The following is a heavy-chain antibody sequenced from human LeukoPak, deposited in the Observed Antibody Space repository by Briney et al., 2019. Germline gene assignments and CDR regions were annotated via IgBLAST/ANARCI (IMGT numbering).Heavy chain of an antibody. CDR1: GGSISSSSYY. Sequence: SETLSLTCTVSGGSISSSSYYWGWIRQPPGKGLEGIGSIYYSGSTYYNPSLKSRVTISVDTSKNQFSLKLSSVTAADTAVYYCATDNSYGSGSYYTWGQGTLVTVSS. D-gene: IGHD3-10*01. V-gene: IGHV4-39*07. CDR2: IYYSGST. CDR3: ATDNSYGSGSYYT. J-gene: IGHJ4*02.